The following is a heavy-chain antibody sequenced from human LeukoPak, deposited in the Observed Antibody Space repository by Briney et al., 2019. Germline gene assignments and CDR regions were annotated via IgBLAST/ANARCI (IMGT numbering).Heavy chain of an antibody. CDR3: TTTYHYDSSPGSFDY. Sequence: ETLSLTCAVYGGSFSGYYWSWVRQAPGKGLEWLGRIKSKADGGISDYAEPVKGRFTFSRDDSKNTLYLLMNSLKTEDTAVYYCTTTYHYDSSPGSFDYWGQGTLVTVSS. J-gene: IGHJ4*02. D-gene: IGHD3-22*01. V-gene: IGHV3-15*01. CDR2: IKSKADGGIS. CDR1: GGSFSGYY.